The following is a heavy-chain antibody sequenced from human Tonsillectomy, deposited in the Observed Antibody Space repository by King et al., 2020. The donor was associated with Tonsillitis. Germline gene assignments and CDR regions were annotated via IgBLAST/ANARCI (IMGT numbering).Heavy chain of an antibody. CDR2: IYPGDSDT. V-gene: IGHV5-51*01. CDR1: GYSFTNYW. Sequence: VQLVESGAEVKKPGESLKISCKGSGYSFTNYWIGWVRQMPGKGLEWMGIIYPGDSDTRYNPSFQGQVSISADKSISTAYLQWSSLKASDTAIYYCARHSSHYDYLWGSYSLWGQGTLVTVSS. J-gene: IGHJ4*02. D-gene: IGHD3-16*01. CDR3: ARHSSHYDYLWGSYSL.